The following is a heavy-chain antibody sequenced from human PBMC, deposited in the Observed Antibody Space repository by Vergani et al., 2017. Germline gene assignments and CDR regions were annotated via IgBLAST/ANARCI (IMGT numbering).Heavy chain of an antibody. J-gene: IGHJ6*02. D-gene: IGHD6-6*01. Sequence: QVQLVESGGGVVQPGRSLRLSCAASGFTFSSYAMHWVRQAPGKGLEWVAVISYDGSNKYSAASVKGRFTISRDNSQNTLYLERNSHRAEDTAVYYCARDVRCSSSFKYYYYYGMDVWGQGTTVTVSS. CDR2: ISYDGSNK. CDR1: GFTFSSYA. V-gene: IGHV3-30*01. CDR3: ARDVRCSSSFKYYYYYGMDV.